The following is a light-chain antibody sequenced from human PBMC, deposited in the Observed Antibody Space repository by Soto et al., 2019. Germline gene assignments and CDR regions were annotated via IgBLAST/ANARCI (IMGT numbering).Light chain of an antibody. Sequence: QSVLTQSASVSGSPGQSITISCSGTSRDVGAYNLVSWYQQRPGKAPKLLIYEVRNRPSGLSYRFSGSKSGNTASLTISSLLPEDEADYFCSSFSSRNTLVFGGGTKLTVL. CDR3: SSFSSRNTLV. J-gene: IGLJ2*01. CDR2: EVR. V-gene: IGLV2-14*01. CDR1: SRDVGAYNL.